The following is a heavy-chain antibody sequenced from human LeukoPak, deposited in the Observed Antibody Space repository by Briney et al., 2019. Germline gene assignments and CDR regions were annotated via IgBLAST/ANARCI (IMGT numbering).Heavy chain of an antibody. CDR2: INHSGST. V-gene: IGHV4-34*01. CDR3: ARVPDFLEWFSDY. D-gene: IGHD3-3*01. CDR1: GGSFSGYY. J-gene: IGHJ4*02. Sequence: SETLSLTCAVYGGSFSGYYWSWIRQPPGKGLEWIGEINHSGSTNYNPSLKSRVTISIDTSKNQFSLKLSSVTAADTAVYYCARVPDFLEWFSDYWGQGTLVTVSS.